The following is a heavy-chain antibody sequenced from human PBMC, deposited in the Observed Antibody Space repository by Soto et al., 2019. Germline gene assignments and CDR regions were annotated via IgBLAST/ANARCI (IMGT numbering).Heavy chain of an antibody. CDR1: GGTFRNYA. Sequence: QVQLVQSGAEVKKPGSSVKLSCKTSGGTFRNYAINWVRQAPGHGLEWMGGSIPVFGTANYAQTFQGRFTITADESTSTAYMELSSLRSEDTAVYYCAIPLPQQQLVRGAFDHWGQGTLVTVAS. CDR3: AIPLPQQQLVRGAFDH. V-gene: IGHV1-69*01. J-gene: IGHJ4*02. CDR2: SIPVFGTA. D-gene: IGHD6-13*01.